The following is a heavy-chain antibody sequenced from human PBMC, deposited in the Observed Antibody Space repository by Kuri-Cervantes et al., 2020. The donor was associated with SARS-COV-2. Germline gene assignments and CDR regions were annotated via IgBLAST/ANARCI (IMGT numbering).Heavy chain of an antibody. Sequence: GGSLRLSCAASGFSFSSYGMSWVRQAPGKGLEWVSSISGSGISTDYADSVKGRFTVSRDNSKNTLYLQMNSLRADETAVYYCAKERGYGNEYVDYWGQGTLVTVSS. J-gene: IGHJ4*02. CDR1: GFSFSSYG. CDR2: ISGSGIST. D-gene: IGHD5-18*01. CDR3: AKERGYGNEYVDY. V-gene: IGHV3-23*01.